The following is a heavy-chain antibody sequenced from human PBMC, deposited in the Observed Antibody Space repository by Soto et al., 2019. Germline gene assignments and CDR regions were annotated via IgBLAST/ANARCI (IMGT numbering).Heavy chain of an antibody. CDR2: IIPIFGTA. Sequence: QVQLVQSGAEVKKPGSSVKVSCKASGGTFSSYAISWVRQAPGQGLEWMGGIIPIFGTANYAQKFQGRVTITADKSTSTAYREPSSLRSEDTAVYYCARDFLGYCSSTSCFSRPYCYYGMDVWGQGTTVSVSS. CDR3: ARDFLGYCSSTSCFSRPYCYYGMDV. J-gene: IGHJ6*02. D-gene: IGHD2-2*01. CDR1: GGTFSSYA. V-gene: IGHV1-69*06.